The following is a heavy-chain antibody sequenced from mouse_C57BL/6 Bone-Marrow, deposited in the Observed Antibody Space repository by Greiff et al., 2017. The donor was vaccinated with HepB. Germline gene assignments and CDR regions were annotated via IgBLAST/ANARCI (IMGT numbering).Heavy chain of an antibody. V-gene: IGHV1-55*01. CDR1: GYTFTSYW. Sequence: VQLQQPGAELVKPGASVKMSCKASGYTFTSYWITWVKQRPGQGLEWIGDIYPGSGSTNYNEKFKSKATLTVDTSSSTAYMQISSLTSEDSAVYYCATDYGSSYWYFDVWGTGTTVTVSS. CDR2: IYPGSGST. D-gene: IGHD1-1*01. CDR3: ATDYGSSYWYFDV. J-gene: IGHJ1*03.